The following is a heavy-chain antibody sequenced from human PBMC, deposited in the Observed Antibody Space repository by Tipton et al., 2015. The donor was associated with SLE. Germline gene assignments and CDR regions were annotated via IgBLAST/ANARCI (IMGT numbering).Heavy chain of an antibody. D-gene: IGHD3-10*01. V-gene: IGHV4-59*12. Sequence: LRLSCTVSGGSISSYYWSWIRQPPGKGLEWIGYIYYSGSTNYNPSLKSRVTISVDTSKNQFSLKLSSVTAADTAVYYCAREREYYYGSGTTNGMDVWGQGTTVTVSS. J-gene: IGHJ6*02. CDR3: AREREYYYGSGTTNGMDV. CDR1: GGSISSYY. CDR2: IYYSGST.